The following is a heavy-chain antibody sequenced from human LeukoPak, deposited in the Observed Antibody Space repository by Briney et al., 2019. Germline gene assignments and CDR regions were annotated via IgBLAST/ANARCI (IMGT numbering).Heavy chain of an antibody. J-gene: IGHJ4*02. CDR2: ISGSDGIV. CDR1: GFMFASYA. CDR3: AKDLSDPVMVIDS. D-gene: IGHD5-18*01. Sequence: PGGSLRLSCAASGFMFASYAMSWVRQAPGKGLEWVAGISGSDGIVYYADSVKGRFTISRDNSKNTLYLQMNRLRVEDTAIYYCAKDLSDPVMVIDSWGQGTLVTVSS. V-gene: IGHV3-23*01.